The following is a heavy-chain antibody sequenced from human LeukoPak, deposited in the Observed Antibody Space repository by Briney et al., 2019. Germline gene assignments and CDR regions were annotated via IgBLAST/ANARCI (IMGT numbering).Heavy chain of an antibody. CDR2: IRSKAYGGTT. D-gene: IGHD3-9*01. V-gene: IGHV3-49*03. CDR3: TRDDFDWLLLTDY. Sequence: GGSLRLSCTASGFTFGDYAMSWFRQAPGKGLEWVGFIRSKAYGGTTEYAASVKGRFTISRDDSKSIVYLQMNSLKTEDTAVYYCTRDDFDWLLLTDYWGQGTLVTVSS. CDR1: GFTFGDYA. J-gene: IGHJ4*02.